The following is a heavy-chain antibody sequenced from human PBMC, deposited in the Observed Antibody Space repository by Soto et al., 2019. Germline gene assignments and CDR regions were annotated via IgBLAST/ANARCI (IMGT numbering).Heavy chain of an antibody. CDR2: IYYSGST. CDR1: GGSISSYY. J-gene: IGHJ6*02. D-gene: IGHD3-22*01. V-gene: IGHV4-59*01. Sequence: PSETLSLTCTVSGGSISSYYWSWIRQPPGKGLEWIGYIYYSGSTNYNPSLKSRVTISVDTSKNQFSLKLSSVTAADTAVYYCARDYYDSSGYPRPYYYGMDVWGQGTTVTVSS. CDR3: ARDYYDSSGYPRPYYYGMDV.